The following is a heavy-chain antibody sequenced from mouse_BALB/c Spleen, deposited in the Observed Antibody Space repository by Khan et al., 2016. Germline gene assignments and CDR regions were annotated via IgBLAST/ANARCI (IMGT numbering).Heavy chain of an antibody. CDR1: GISITTGNYR. Sequence: EVQLQESGPGLVKPSQTVSLTCTVTGISITTGNYRWSWIRQFPGHKLEWIGYIYYSGTITYNPSLTSRTTITRDTSKHQFFLEINSLTTEDTVTSYCARDALWGSMDFWGQGTSVTVSS. J-gene: IGHJ4*01. CDR3: ARDALWGSMDF. V-gene: IGHV3-5*02. D-gene: IGHD1-1*02. CDR2: IYYSGTI.